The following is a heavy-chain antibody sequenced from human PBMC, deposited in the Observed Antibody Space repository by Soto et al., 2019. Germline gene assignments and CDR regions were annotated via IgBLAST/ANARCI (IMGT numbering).Heavy chain of an antibody. D-gene: IGHD2-2*01. CDR1: GFTFDRYG. V-gene: IGHV3-33*01. CDR2: IWSDGSTE. CDR3: ARGRIPSAIFDWFDP. Sequence: LRLSCAASGFTFDRYGMHWVRQAPVKGLEWVAVIWSDGSTEYYADSVKGRFTISRDNSKNTMYLQMNSLRGEDTGVYYCARGRIPSAIFDWFDPWGQGTLVTVSS. J-gene: IGHJ5*02.